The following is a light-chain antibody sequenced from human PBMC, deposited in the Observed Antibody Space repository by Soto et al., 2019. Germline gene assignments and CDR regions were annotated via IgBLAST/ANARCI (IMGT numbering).Light chain of an antibody. CDR1: QSVSSY. CDR2: DAS. Sequence: EIVLTQSPATLSLSPGERATLSCRASQSVSSYLAWYQQKPVQAPRLLIYDASNRATGIPARFSGSGSGTDFTLTISRLEPEDFSVYYCQQRSNWPTFGPGTKVDIK. J-gene: IGKJ3*01. V-gene: IGKV3-11*01. CDR3: QQRSNWPT.